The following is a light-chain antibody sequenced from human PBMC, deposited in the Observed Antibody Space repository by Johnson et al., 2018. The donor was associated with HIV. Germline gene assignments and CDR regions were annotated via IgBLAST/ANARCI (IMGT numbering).Light chain of an antibody. CDR2: DNN. Sequence: QSVLTQPPSVSAAPGQKVTISCSGSSSNIGNNYVSWYQLLPGTAPKLLIYDNNKRPSGIPDRFSGSQSGTSATLGITGLQTGDEADYYCGTWDSSLRAYNYVFGSGTKVTVL. CDR1: SSNIGNNY. CDR3: GTWDSSLRAYNYV. J-gene: IGLJ1*01. V-gene: IGLV1-51*01.